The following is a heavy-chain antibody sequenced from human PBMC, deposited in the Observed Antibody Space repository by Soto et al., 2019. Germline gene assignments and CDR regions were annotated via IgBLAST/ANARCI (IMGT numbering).Heavy chain of an antibody. CDR3: ARDHYYDSSGYYYYYGMDV. Sequence: SETLSLTCAVSGGSISGSNWWSWVRQPPGKGLEWIGEIYHSGSTNYNPSLKSRVTISVDKSKNQFSLKLSSVTAADTAVYYCARDHYYDSSGYYYYYGMDVWGQGTTVTVS. CDR2: IYHSGST. J-gene: IGHJ6*02. D-gene: IGHD3-22*01. CDR1: GGSISGSNW. V-gene: IGHV4-4*02.